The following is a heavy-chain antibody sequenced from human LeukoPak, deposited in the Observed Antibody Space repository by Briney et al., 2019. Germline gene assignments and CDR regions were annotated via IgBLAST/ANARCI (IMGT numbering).Heavy chain of an antibody. CDR2: IYYGGST. CDR1: GGSISTSTYY. Sequence: SETLSLTCTVSGGSISTSTYYWGWIRQPPGKGLEWTASIYYGGSTYYNPSLKSRVTISIDTAKNQFSLRLSFATAADTAVYYCARASYGDYNFDYWGQGTLVTVSS. D-gene: IGHD4-17*01. V-gene: IGHV4-39*07. CDR3: ARASYGDYNFDY. J-gene: IGHJ4*02.